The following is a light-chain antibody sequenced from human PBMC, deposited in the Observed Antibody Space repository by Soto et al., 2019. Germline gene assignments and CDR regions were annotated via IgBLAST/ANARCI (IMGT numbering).Light chain of an antibody. CDR1: SNEVGGGYNY. V-gene: IGLV2-8*01. Sequence: QRVLNQASSASGSPGQSLTIPCPGTSNEVGGGYNYVSWYQHHPGKVPKLMIYEVSKRPSGVPDRFYGSKSGNTASLTVSGLQAEDEDDYFCSSYAGNNNLIFGGGTKVTVL. CDR2: EVS. J-gene: IGLJ2*01. CDR3: SSYAGNNNLI.